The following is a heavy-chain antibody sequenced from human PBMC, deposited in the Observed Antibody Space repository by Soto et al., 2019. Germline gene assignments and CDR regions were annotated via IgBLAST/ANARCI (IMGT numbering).Heavy chain of an antibody. CDR1: GCTFSSYA. CDR3: VLWPPYYFDY. J-gene: IGHJ4*02. D-gene: IGHD3-10*01. V-gene: IGHV3-23*01. Sequence: GGSLRLSCAASGCTFSSYAMIWVRQAPGKGLEWVSAISGSGGSTYYADSVKGRFTISRDNSKNTLYLQMNSLRAEDTAVYYCVLWPPYYFDYWGQGTLVTVSS. CDR2: ISGSGGST.